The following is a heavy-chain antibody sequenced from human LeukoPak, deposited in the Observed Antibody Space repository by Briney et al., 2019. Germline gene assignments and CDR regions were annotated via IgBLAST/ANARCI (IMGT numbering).Heavy chain of an antibody. Sequence: SETLSLTCAVSGGSISSYYWSWIRQPPGKGLEWIGYIYYSGSTNYNPSLKSRVTISVDTSKNQFSLKLSSMTAADTAVYYCARQDSSGWKYWYFDVWGRGTLVTVSS. V-gene: IGHV4-59*08. J-gene: IGHJ2*01. D-gene: IGHD6-19*01. CDR3: ARQDSSGWKYWYFDV. CDR1: GGSISSYY. CDR2: IYYSGST.